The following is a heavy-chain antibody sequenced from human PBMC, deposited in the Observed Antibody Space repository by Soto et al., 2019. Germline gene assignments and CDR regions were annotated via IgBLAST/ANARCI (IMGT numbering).Heavy chain of an antibody. D-gene: IGHD4-17*01. J-gene: IGHJ4*02. CDR2: IRSSSSSI. CDR3: ARGRGDFDKSYYDS. CDR1: GFSFSIYT. Sequence: EVQLVESGGGLVQPGGSLRLSCTASGFSFSIYTMNWVRQAPGKGLEWLSYIRSSSSSIDYADSVKGRFTISRDNAKNSLLLHMNRLRDDETAVYYCARGRGDFDKSYYDSWGQGALVTVSS. V-gene: IGHV3-48*02.